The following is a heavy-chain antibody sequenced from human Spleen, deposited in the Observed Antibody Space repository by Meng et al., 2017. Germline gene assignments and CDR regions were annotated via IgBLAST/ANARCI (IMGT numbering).Heavy chain of an antibody. Sequence: GESLKISCVVSGVTISGSDIHWVRQASGKGLEWVGRIGSTRKNYATAYAASMRGKFTIPRDDSRNTAYLQMNSLKTEDSAVYYCTIYIRGHIWGQGTMVTVSS. CDR3: TIYIRGHI. J-gene: IGHJ3*02. D-gene: IGHD6-19*01. CDR2: IGSTRKNYAT. CDR1: GVTISGSD. V-gene: IGHV3-73*01.